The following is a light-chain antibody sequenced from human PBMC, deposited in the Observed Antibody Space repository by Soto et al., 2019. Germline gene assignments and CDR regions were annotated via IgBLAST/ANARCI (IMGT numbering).Light chain of an antibody. CDR2: DAS. V-gene: IGKV1-5*01. CDR1: QSISSW. CDR3: QQYNSYWT. J-gene: IGKJ1*01. Sequence: DIQMTQSPSTLSASVGDRVTITCRASQSISSWLAWYQQKPGNAPXXLIYDASSLESGVPSRLSGSGSGTEFTLTISSLQPDDFATYYCQQYNSYWTFGQGTKVDIK.